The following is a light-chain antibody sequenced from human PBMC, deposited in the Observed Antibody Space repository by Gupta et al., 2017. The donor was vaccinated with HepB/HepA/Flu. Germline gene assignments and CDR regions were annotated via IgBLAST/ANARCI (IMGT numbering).Light chain of an antibody. CDR3: QQEGSSPWR. Sequence: IFLTQSPGTLSLSPGERATLSCRASQSVTSNYLAWYQQKPGQAPRLLINGASSRATGIPDRCRGSGSGKDSTKNMSRREPEDFAVYYCQQEGSSPWRFGQWTKVEIK. J-gene: IGKJ1*01. V-gene: IGKV3-20*01. CDR2: GAS. CDR1: QSVTSNY.